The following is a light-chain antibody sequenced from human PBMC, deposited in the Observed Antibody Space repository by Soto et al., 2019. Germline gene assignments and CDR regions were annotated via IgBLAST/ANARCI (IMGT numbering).Light chain of an antibody. V-gene: IGKV3-11*01. CDR3: QQRGSWPLT. CDR2: DAS. CDR1: QSLGSN. J-gene: IGKJ4*01. Sequence: EVVLTQSPATLSLSPGERATLSCRASQSLGSNLAWFQQKPGQAPRLLIYDASNRATGIPARFSGSGSGTDFTLTISRLEPEDFAVYYCQQRGSWPLTFGGGTKVEL.